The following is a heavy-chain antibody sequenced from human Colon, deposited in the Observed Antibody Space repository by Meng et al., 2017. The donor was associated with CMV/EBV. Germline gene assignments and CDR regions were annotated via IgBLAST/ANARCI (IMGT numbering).Heavy chain of an antibody. D-gene: IGHD1-26*01. CDR2: ISSSGSTI. CDR1: GFTFSDYY. CDR3: ARASSGSYSY. V-gene: IGHV3-11*01. J-gene: IGHJ4*02. Sequence: GESLKISCAASGFTFSDYYMSWIRQAPGKGLEWVSYISSSGSTIYYADSVKGRFTIPRDNAKNSLYLQMNSLRAEDTAVYYCARASSGSYSYWGQGTLVTVSS.